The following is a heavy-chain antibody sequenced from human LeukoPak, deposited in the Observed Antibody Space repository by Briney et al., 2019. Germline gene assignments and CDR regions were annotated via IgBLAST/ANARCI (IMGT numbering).Heavy chain of an antibody. CDR1: GFTFSKYW. J-gene: IGHJ4*02. D-gene: IGHD2-15*01. V-gene: IGHV3-74*01. Sequence: GGSLRLSCAASGFTFSKYWMHWVRQAPGKGLVWVSRINSDGNSTNYADSVKGRFTISRDNAKNTLYLEMNSLRAEDTAVYYCAREGSCSDGCCHFLDHRGQGTLATVST. CDR3: AREGSCSDGCCHFLDH. CDR2: INSDGNST.